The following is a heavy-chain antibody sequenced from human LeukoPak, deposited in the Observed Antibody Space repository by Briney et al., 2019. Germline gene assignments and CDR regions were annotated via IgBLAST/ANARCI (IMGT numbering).Heavy chain of an antibody. CDR1: RFTFTSYS. Sequence: GGSLRLSCAASRFTFTSYSMSWVRQASGKGLEWVSGTSDRGDYTYYADSVKGRFTISRDSSKNTLFLQMNSLRAEDTALYFCARKAQYNGHYPLDYWGQGTLVTVSS. D-gene: IGHD1-7*01. V-gene: IGHV3-23*01. J-gene: IGHJ4*02. CDR2: TSDRGDYT. CDR3: ARKAQYNGHYPLDY.